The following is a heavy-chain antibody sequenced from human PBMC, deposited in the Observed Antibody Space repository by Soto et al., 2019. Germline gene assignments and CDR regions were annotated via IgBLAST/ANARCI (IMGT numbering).Heavy chain of an antibody. D-gene: IGHD5-12*01. CDR3: ARGQEGVVATH. CDR2: VKDGGHT. V-gene: IGHV4-34*01. CDR1: GGSLSGYY. J-gene: IGHJ4*02. Sequence: QVQLQQWGAGLLKPSETLSLKCAVTGGSLSGYYWSWIRQPPGKGLEWIGEVKDGGHTNYSPSLRGRVTISSYTSNNQFSLRLNSVTAADTGVYYCARGQEGVVATHWDQGSLVTVSS.